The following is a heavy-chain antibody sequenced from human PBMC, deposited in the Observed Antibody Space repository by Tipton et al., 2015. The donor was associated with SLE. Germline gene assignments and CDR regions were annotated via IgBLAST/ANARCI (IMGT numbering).Heavy chain of an antibody. J-gene: IGHJ3*02. V-gene: IGHV4-38-2*02. CDR1: GYSISSGYY. D-gene: IGHD2-21*02. Sequence: TLSLTCAVSGYSISSGYYWGWIRQPPGKGLEWIGSIYHSGSTYYNPSLKSRVTISLDTSKNQFSLKLSSVTAADTAVYYCARDIVVVTGAFDIWGQGTMVTVSS. CDR3: ARDIVVVTGAFDI. CDR2: IYHSGST.